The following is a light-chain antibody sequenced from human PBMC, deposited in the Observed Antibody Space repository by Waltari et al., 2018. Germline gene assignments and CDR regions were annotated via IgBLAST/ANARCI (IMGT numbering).Light chain of an antibody. J-gene: IGLJ2*01. CDR2: DNN. CDR1: RPHFGNNY. CDR3: GTWDSSLTGAV. Sequence: QSVLTQPPSVSAAPGPRVTIPCSASRPHFGNNYVAWYQQLPGTAPKLLIYDNNNRPSGIPDRFSGSKSGTSATLGITGLQTGDEAVYYCGTWDSSLTGAVFGGGTKLTVL. V-gene: IGLV1-51*01.